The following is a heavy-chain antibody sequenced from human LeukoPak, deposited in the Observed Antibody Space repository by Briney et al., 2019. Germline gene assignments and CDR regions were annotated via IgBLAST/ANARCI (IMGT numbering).Heavy chain of an antibody. J-gene: IGHJ5*01. CDR3: GRGEVPAAVDS. D-gene: IGHD2-2*01. CDR1: GFTFSDYY. Sequence: AGSLRLSCAASGFTFSDYYMHWVRQAPGKGLVWVSHINGVGSSSSTNYADAVKGRFTSSRDNAKNRLYLQMNSLRVDDTAVYYCGRGEVPAAVDSWGQGTLVTVSS. V-gene: IGHV3-74*01. CDR2: INGVGSSSST.